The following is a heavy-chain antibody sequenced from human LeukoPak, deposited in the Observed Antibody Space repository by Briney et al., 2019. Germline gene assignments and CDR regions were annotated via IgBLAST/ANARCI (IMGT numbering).Heavy chain of an antibody. V-gene: IGHV3-48*01. Sequence: GGSLRLSCAASGFTFSLYNMNWVRQAPGKGLEWVSYISISSSTIYYTDSVKGRFTISRDNAKNSLYLQMNSLRAEDTAVYYCARVAVAAPYYFDYWGQGTLVTVSS. J-gene: IGHJ4*02. D-gene: IGHD6-19*01. CDR1: GFTFSLYN. CDR2: ISISSSTI. CDR3: ARVAVAAPYYFDY.